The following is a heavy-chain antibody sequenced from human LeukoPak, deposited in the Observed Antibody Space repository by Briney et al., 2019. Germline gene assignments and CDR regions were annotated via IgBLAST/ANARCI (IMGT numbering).Heavy chain of an antibody. V-gene: IGHV1-2*02. CDR1: GYTFTGYY. CDR3: AREPHYDLLTGYALGYLDL. J-gene: IGHJ2*01. Sequence: ASVKVSCKASGYTFTGYYMHWVRQAPGQGLEWMGWINSNSGDTNYAQKYQGRVTMTRDTSISTAYMELSRLRSDDTAVYYCAREPHYDLLTGYALGYLDLWGRGTLLTVSS. D-gene: IGHD3-9*01. CDR2: INSNSGDT.